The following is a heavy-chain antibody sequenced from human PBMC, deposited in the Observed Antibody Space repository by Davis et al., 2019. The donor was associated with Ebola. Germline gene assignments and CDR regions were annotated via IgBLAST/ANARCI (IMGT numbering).Heavy chain of an antibody. CDR1: GGSISSHY. CDR2: IHYSGST. CDR3: ASTYGAGSYWYFEH. D-gene: IGHD3-10*01. V-gene: IGHV4-59*11. J-gene: IGHJ4*02. Sequence: SETLSLTCTVSGGSISSHYWTWIRQPPGKGLEWIGHIHYSGSTHYNPSLKSRVTISLDTSNNQFSLKLTSVTAADTAVYYCASTYGAGSYWYFEHWGQGTLITVSS.